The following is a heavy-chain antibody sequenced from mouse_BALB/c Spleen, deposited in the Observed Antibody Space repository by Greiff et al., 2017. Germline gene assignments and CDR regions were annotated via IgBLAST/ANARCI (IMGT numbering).Heavy chain of an antibody. CDR2: IKPYNGGT. CDR1: GYSFTGYT. CDR3: ARGVTTVREDCDY. J-gene: IGHJ2*01. D-gene: IGHD1-1*01. V-gene: IGHV1-18*01. Sequence: VQLQQSGPELVKPGASLKISCKASGYSFTGYTMNWVKQIHGKNLEWIGLIKPYNGGTSYNQKFKGKATLTVDKSSSTAYMELLSLTSEDSAVYYGARGVTTVREDCDYWGQGTTLTVSS.